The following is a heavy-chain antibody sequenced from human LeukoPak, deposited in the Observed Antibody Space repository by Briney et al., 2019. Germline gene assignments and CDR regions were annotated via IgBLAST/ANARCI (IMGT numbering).Heavy chain of an antibody. Sequence: PSQTLSLTCAVSGGSISSGGYSWSSIRQPPGKGLEWIGYIYHSGSTYYNPSLKSRVTISVDRSKNQFSLKLSSVTAADTAVYYCARGIVGYYDSSGYWRSAFDIWGQGTMVTVSS. D-gene: IGHD3-22*01. CDR2: IYHSGST. CDR3: ARGIVGYYDSSGYWRSAFDI. CDR1: GGSISSGGYS. V-gene: IGHV4-30-2*01. J-gene: IGHJ3*02.